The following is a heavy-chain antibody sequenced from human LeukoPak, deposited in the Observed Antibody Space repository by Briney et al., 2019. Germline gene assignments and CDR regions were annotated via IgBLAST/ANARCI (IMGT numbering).Heavy chain of an antibody. Sequence: SETLSLTCTVSGGSISSYYWSWIRQPPGKGLEWVGYIYYSGSTNYNPSLKSRVTISVDTSKNQFYLKLSSVTAADTAVYYCARETLSDFWSGYYSWGQGTLVTVSS. CDR1: GGSISSYY. CDR2: IYYSGST. CDR3: ARETLSDFWSGYYS. D-gene: IGHD3-3*01. V-gene: IGHV4-59*01. J-gene: IGHJ4*02.